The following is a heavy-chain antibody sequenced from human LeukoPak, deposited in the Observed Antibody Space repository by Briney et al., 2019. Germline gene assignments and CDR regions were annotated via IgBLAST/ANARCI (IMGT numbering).Heavy chain of an antibody. D-gene: IGHD2-21*01. Sequence: ASVKVSCKASGYTFTGYYMHWVRQAPGQGLEWMGWINPNSGGTNYAQKFQGRVTMTRDTSISTAYMELSRLRSDDTAVHYCAREAPLVRDVVHFDYWGQGTLVTVSS. J-gene: IGHJ4*02. CDR3: AREAPLVRDVVHFDY. CDR1: GYTFTGYY. V-gene: IGHV1-2*02. CDR2: INPNSGGT.